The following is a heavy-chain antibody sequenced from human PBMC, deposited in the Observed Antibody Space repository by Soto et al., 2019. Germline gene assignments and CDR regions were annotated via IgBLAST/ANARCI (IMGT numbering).Heavy chain of an antibody. CDR3: ARTLFGVVIAEYYFDY. V-gene: IGHV3-66*01. J-gene: IGHJ4*02. CDR1: GFTVSSNY. CDR2: IYSGGST. Sequence: GGSLRLSCAASGFTVSSNYMSWVRQAPGKGLEWVSVIYSGGSTYYADSVKGRFTISRDNSKNTLYLQMNSLRAEDTAVYYCARTLFGVVIAEYYFDYWGQGTLVTVSS. D-gene: IGHD3-3*01.